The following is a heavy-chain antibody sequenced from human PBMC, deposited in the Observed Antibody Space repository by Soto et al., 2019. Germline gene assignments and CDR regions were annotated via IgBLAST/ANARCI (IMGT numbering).Heavy chain of an antibody. CDR2: ISAYTGKT. CDR1: GYTFSSYG. J-gene: IGHJ4*02. V-gene: IGHV1-18*04. Sequence: QVQLVKSGAEVKKPGASLKVSCKASGYTFSSYGISWVRQAPGQGLEWMGWISAYTGKTNYAQKLQGRVTMTTDTSTSTAYMEVRSLRSDDTAVYYCARDLDSGSYYFDYWGQGTLVTVSS. D-gene: IGHD1-26*01. CDR3: ARDLDSGSYYFDY.